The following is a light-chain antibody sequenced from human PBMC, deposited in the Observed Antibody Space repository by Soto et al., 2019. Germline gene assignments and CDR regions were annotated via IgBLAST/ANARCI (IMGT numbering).Light chain of an antibody. J-gene: IGKJ4*01. CDR1: QAISSY. V-gene: IGKV1-9*01. CDR2: AAS. CDR3: HQLNSYPPT. Sequence: IQLTQSPSFLSASVGDRITITCRASQAISSYLAWCQQEPGKAPKLLIYAASTLQSGVPSRFSGSGSGTEFTLTISSLQPEDFATYYCHQLNSYPPTFGGG.